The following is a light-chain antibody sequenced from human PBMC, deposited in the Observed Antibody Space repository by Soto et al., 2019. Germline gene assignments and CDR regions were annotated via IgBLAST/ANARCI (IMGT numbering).Light chain of an antibody. J-gene: IGKJ1*01. CDR2: AAS. CDR1: QGISNF. Sequence: DIQMTQSPSSLSASVGDRVTITCRASQGISNFLAWHQQKPGKGPKLLIYAASTLQSGVPSRFSASGSGTDFTLTITSLQPEDVVAYYCQEYNSAPWTFGQGTKVEIK. CDR3: QEYNSAPWT. V-gene: IGKV1-27*01.